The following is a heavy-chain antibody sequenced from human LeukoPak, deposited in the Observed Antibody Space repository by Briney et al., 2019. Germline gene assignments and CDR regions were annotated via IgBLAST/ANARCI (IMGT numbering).Heavy chain of an antibody. CDR2: IYYSGST. CDR3: ARLGGRAYSYVGDFDY. D-gene: IGHD5-18*01. V-gene: IGHV4-59*08. J-gene: IGHJ4*02. Sequence: SETLSLTCTVSGGSMSSYYWSWIRQPPGKGLEWIGYIYYSGSTNYNPSLKSRVTISVDTSKNQFSLKLSSVTAADTAVYYCARLGGRAYSYVGDFDYWGQGTLVTVSS. CDR1: GGSMSSYY.